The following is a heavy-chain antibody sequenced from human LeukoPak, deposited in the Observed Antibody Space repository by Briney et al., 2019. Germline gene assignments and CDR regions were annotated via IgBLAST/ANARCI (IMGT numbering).Heavy chain of an antibody. J-gene: IGHJ4*02. CDR1: GYTSTSYG. CDR2: ISAYNDKP. CDR3: ARGVVAAAGSL. V-gene: IGHV1-18*01. D-gene: IGHD6-13*01. Sequence: ASVKVSCKASGYTSTSYGYSWGRQGPGQGLELMGWISAYNDKPNYAQKLQGRVTMTTDTSTSTAYMELRSLRSDDTAVYYCARGVVAAAGSLWGQGTLVTVSS.